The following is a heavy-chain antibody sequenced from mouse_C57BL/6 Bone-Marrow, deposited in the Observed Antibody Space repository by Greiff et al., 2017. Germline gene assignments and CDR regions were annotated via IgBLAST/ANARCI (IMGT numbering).Heavy chain of an antibody. V-gene: IGHV1-59*01. Sequence: QVQLQQSGAELVRPGTSVKLSCKASGYTFTSYWMHWVKQRPGQGLEWIGVIDPSDSYTNYNQKFKGKATLTVDTSTSTAYMQLSSLTSEDSAVYYCARKRDYEYDEAWFAYWGQGTLVTVSA. CDR1: GYTFTSYW. CDR2: IDPSDSYT. D-gene: IGHD2-4*01. CDR3: ARKRDYEYDEAWFAY. J-gene: IGHJ3*01.